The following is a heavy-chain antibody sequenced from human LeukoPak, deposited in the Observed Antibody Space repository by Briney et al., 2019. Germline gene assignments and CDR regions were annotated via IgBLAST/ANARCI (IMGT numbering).Heavy chain of an antibody. CDR1: GVSISSYY. CDR3: ARLVEGDAFDI. Sequence: SETLSLTCTVSGVSISSYYWSWIRQPPGKGLEWVAYVYYSGRTNYDPSPKSRVTISVDTSKNQFSLKLSSVTAADTAVYYCARLVEGDAFDIWGQGTMVTVSS. CDR2: VYYSGRT. V-gene: IGHV4-59*08. D-gene: IGHD3-16*01. J-gene: IGHJ3*02.